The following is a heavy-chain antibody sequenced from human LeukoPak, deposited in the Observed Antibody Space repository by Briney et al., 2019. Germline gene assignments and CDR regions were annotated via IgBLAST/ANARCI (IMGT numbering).Heavy chain of an antibody. Sequence: ASVKLSCKASGGTFSSYANSWVRNAPGQGLEWMRGLIPIFGTANYAQKFQGRVTITADKATSIAYLKLSSLRSEETAVYYCARGGSIWWLLYYYYYYMDVWGKGTTVTVSS. CDR2: LIPIFGTA. J-gene: IGHJ6*03. V-gene: IGHV1-69*06. CDR3: ARGGSIWWLLYYYYYYMDV. CDR1: GGTFSSYA. D-gene: IGHD5-12*01.